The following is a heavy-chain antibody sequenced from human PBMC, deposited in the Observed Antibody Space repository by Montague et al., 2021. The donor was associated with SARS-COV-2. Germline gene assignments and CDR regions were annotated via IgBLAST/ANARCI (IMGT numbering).Heavy chain of an antibody. CDR2: IEDSGDTT. V-gene: IGHV3-23*01. J-gene: IGHJ5*02. Sequence: SLRLSCAASGFIFNNYAMAWVRQSPGRGLEWVSIIEDSGDTTFYADSVRGRFTTSRDNSKNTLYLQMDILRAEDTALYYCAKDIYGDSGGYYAPSFDPWGQGTLVTVSS. D-gene: IGHD3-3*01. CDR3: AKDIYGDSGGYYAPSFDP. CDR1: GFIFNNYA.